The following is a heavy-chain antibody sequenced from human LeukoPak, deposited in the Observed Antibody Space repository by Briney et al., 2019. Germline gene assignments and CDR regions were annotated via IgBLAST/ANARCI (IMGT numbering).Heavy chain of an antibody. J-gene: IGHJ6*02. Sequence: GASVKVSCKVSGYTLTELSLHWVRQAPGKGLEWMGRFDPEDGETIYARKFQGRVTMTEDTSTDTAYMELSSLRSEDTAVYFCAVSLTTSGYYGMDVWGQGTTVTVSS. D-gene: IGHD1-1*01. CDR2: FDPEDGET. V-gene: IGHV1-24*01. CDR3: AVSLTTSGYYGMDV. CDR1: GYTLTELS.